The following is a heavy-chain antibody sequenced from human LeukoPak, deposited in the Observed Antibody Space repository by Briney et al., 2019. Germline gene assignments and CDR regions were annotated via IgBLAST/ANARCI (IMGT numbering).Heavy chain of an antibody. V-gene: IGHV4-4*02. D-gene: IGHD6-19*01. CDR1: GGSISSSNW. J-gene: IGHJ4*02. CDR2: IYHSGST. CDR3: ASPGTAVAGTSFDY. Sequence: SETLSLTCAVSGGSISSSNWWSWVRQPPGKGLEWIGEIYHSGSTNYNPSLKSQVTISVDKSKNQFSLKLSSVTAADTAVYYCASPGTAVAGTSFDYWGQGTLVTVSS.